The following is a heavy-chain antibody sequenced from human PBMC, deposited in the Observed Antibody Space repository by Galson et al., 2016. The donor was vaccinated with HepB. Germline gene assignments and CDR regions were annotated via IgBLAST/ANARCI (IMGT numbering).Heavy chain of an antibody. J-gene: IGHJ6*03. CDR3: AKNRGSDYKNYYMNV. V-gene: IGHV3-30-3*02. Sequence: SLRLSCAASGFTFSNYAMHWVRQAPGKGLEWVAVVSFDGRKKYYADSMKGRFTISRDNAKNTLYLQMNSLRAEDTAVYYCAKNRGSDYKNYYMNVWGKGTTVTVSS. CDR1: GFTFSNYA. CDR2: VSFDGRKK. D-gene: IGHD4-11*01.